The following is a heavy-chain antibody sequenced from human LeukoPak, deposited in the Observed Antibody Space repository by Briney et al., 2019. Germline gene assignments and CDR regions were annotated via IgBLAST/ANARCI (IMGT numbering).Heavy chain of an antibody. D-gene: IGHD2-21*02. J-gene: IGHJ4*02. CDR2: IIPILHTA. CDR1: GCTFSTFA. CDR3: ATSPTGDSPGY. V-gene: IGHV1-69*01. Sequence: SVKLSCKASGCTFSTFALSWVRQAPGQGLDWMGGIIPILHTANYAQKFQGRVTITADESTSTAYMELSSLRSEDTAVYYCATSPTGDSPGYWGQGTLVTVST.